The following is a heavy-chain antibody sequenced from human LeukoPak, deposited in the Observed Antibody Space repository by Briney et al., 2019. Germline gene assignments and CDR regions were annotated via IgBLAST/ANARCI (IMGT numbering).Heavy chain of an antibody. CDR2: IRSKAYGGTT. CDR3: TREATMVRGVYFDY. J-gene: IGHJ4*02. V-gene: IGHV3-49*04. Sequence: GGSLRLSCTASGFTFGDYAMSWVRQAPGKGLEWVGFIRSKAYGGTTEYAASVKGRFTISRDDSKSIAYLQMNSLKTEDTAVYYCTREATMVRGVYFDYWGQGTLVTVSS. CDR1: GFTFGDYA. D-gene: IGHD3-10*01.